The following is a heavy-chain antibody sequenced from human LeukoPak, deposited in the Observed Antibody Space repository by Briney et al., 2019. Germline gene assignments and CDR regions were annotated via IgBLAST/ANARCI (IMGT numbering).Heavy chain of an antibody. D-gene: IGHD4-17*01. J-gene: IGHJ4*02. CDR2: MYDSGDT. V-gene: IGHV4-38-2*02. CDR1: DYTISSGYY. CDR3: AIRTTVTSYYFDY. Sequence: PETLSLTCTVSDYTISSGYYWGWIRQAPGKGLEWIASMYDSGDTYYNPSLKSRVTISVDTSKNQFSLKLSSVTAADTAVYYCAIRTTVTSYYFDYWGQGTLVTVSS.